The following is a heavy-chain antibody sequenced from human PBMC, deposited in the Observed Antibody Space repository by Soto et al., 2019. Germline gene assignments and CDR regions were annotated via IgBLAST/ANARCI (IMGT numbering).Heavy chain of an antibody. V-gene: IGHV4-30-4*01. J-gene: IGHJ4*02. CDR1: GGSISSGDYY. D-gene: IGHD1-26*01. Sequence: SETLSLTCTVSGGSISSGDYYWSWIRQPPGKGLEWIGYIYYSGSTYYNPSLKSRVTISVDTSKNQFSLKLSSVTAADTAVYYCASSQGGRVGSYGQNFDYCGQGTLVTVSS. CDR3: ASSQGGRVGSYGQNFDY. CDR2: IYYSGST.